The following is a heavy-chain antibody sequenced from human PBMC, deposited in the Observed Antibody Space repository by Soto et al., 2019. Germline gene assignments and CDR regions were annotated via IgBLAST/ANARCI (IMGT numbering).Heavy chain of an antibody. J-gene: IGHJ4*02. Sequence: GGSLRLSCAASGFTFSSYAMSWVRQAPGKGLEWVSAISGSGGSTYYADSVKGRFTISRDNSKNTLYLQMNSLRAEDTAVYYCAKSFYYYDSRGYDFDFWGQGTLVIGSS. CDR2: ISGSGGST. D-gene: IGHD3-22*01. CDR3: AKSFYYYDSRGYDFDF. CDR1: GFTFSSYA. V-gene: IGHV3-23*01.